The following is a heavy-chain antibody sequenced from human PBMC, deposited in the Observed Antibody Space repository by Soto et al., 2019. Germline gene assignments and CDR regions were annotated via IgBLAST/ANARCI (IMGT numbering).Heavy chain of an antibody. Sequence: GGSLRLSCAASGFTLSRYAISWVRRAPGKGLEWVSAISGSGGSTYYADSVKGRFTISRDNSKNTLYLQMNSLRAEDTAVYYCAKDPHPFPGDYAGVDYWGQGTLGPVSS. CDR3: AKDPHPFPGDYAGVDY. D-gene: IGHD4-17*01. J-gene: IGHJ4*02. CDR2: ISGSGGST. CDR1: GFTLSRYA. V-gene: IGHV3-23*01.